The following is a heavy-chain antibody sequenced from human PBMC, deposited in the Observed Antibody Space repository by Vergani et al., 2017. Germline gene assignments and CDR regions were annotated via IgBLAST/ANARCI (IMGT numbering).Heavy chain of an antibody. J-gene: IGHJ4*02. Sequence: EVQPVESGGGLVKPGGSLRLSCTTSGFTFSSAWMSWVRQAPGKGLEWVARIRPKTDGETTDYAAPVKGRFTISRDDSKNTLYLQMNSLKTEDTAVYYCARDRYSYGLWGQGTLVTVSA. V-gene: IGHV3-15*01. D-gene: IGHD5-18*01. CDR3: ARDRYSYGL. CDR2: IRPKTDGETT. CDR1: GFTFSSAW.